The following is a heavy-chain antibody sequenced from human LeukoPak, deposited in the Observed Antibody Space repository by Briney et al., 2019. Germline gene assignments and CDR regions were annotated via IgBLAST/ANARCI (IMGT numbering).Heavy chain of an antibody. Sequence: GGSLRLSCAASGFTFSNYAMSWVRQAPGKGLEWVSTINAGGGSTYYADSVKGRFTFSRDNSKNTLYLHMNSLRAEDTAIYYCAKGGWYGAFDYWVQGTLVTVSS. V-gene: IGHV3-23*01. CDR2: INAGGGST. D-gene: IGHD6-19*01. J-gene: IGHJ4*02. CDR3: AKGGWYGAFDY. CDR1: GFTFSNYA.